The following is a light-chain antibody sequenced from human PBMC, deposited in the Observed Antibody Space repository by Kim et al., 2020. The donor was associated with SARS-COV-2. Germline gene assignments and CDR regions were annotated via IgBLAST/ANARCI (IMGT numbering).Light chain of an antibody. CDR3: NSRDSSGNRSWV. V-gene: IGLV3-19*01. CDR1: SLRSYY. CDR2: GKN. J-gene: IGLJ3*02. Sequence: SSELTQDPAVSVALGQTVRITCQGDSLRSYYASWYQQKPGQAPVLVIYGKNNRPSGIPYRFSGSSSGNTASLTITGAQAEDEADYYCNSRDSSGNRSWVF.